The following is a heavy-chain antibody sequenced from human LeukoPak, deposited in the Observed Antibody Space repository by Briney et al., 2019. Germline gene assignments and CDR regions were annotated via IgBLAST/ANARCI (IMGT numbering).Heavy chain of an antibody. CDR1: GFTFNTYN. V-gene: IGHV3-21*01. Sequence: GGSLRLSCVASGFTFNTYNMNWVRQAPGKGLEWVSSISSSSIYKYYADSVKGRFTISRDNAKKSLYLQMNSLRAEDTAVYYCARSRYDSSGYYGIIGNWGQGTLVTVSS. J-gene: IGHJ4*02. D-gene: IGHD3-22*01. CDR3: ARSRYDSSGYYGIIGN. CDR2: ISSSSIYK.